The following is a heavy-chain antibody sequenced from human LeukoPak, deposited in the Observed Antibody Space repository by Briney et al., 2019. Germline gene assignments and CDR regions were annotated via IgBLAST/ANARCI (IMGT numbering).Heavy chain of an antibody. J-gene: IGHJ4*02. CDR3: ATVDYDYVWGSYRYSGAIDY. CDR1: GGSFSGYY. D-gene: IGHD3-16*02. V-gene: IGHV4-34*01. CDR2: INHSGST. Sequence: PSETLSLTCAVYGGSFSGYYWSWIRQPPGKGLEWIGEINHSGSTNYSPSLKSRVTISVDTSKNQFSLKLSSVTAADTAVYYCATVDYDYVWGSYRYSGAIDYWGQGTLVTVSS.